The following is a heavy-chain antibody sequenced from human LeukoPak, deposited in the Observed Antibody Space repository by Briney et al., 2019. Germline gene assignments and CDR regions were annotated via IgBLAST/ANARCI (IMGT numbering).Heavy chain of an antibody. Sequence: SVKVSCKASGGTFSSYAISWVRQAPGQGLEWMGRIIPILGIANCAQKFQGRVTITADESTSTAYMELSSLRSEDTAVYYCATAYSSGYWYYFDYWGQGTLVTVSS. CDR2: IIPILGIA. CDR3: ATAYSSGYWYYFDY. D-gene: IGHD3-22*01. J-gene: IGHJ4*02. CDR1: GGTFSSYA. V-gene: IGHV1-69*04.